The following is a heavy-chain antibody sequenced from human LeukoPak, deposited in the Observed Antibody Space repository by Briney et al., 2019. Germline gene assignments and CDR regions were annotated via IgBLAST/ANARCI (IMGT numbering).Heavy chain of an antibody. CDR2: IHTSGTT. Sequence: SETLSLTCTVSGGSVSNYYWSWIRQPAGKGLQWIGRIHTSGTTNYNPSLESRATMSVDTSKNQFSLKLSSVTAADTAVYYCARDSGGQGRYFQYWGQGTLVTVSS. J-gene: IGHJ1*01. V-gene: IGHV4-4*07. CDR1: GGSVSNYY. CDR3: ARDSGGQGRYFQY. D-gene: IGHD1-26*01.